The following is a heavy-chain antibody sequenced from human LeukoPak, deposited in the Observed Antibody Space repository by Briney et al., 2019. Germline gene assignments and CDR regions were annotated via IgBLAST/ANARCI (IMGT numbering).Heavy chain of an antibody. D-gene: IGHD3-22*01. J-gene: IGHJ4*02. CDR1: GYTFTSYY. CDR3: ARGSTYYYDSSGYMDPYFDY. Sequence: ASVKVSCKASGYTFTSYYMHWVRQAPGQGLESMGIINPSGGSTSYAQKFQGRVTMTRDMSTSTVYMELSSLRSEDTAVYYCARGSTYYYDSSGYMDPYFDYWGQGTLVTVSS. V-gene: IGHV1-46*01. CDR2: INPSGGST.